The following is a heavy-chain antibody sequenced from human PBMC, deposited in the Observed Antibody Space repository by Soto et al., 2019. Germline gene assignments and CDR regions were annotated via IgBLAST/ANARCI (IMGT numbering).Heavy chain of an antibody. J-gene: IGHJ2*01. Sequence: GGSLRLSCAASGFSFNNVWMNWVRQTPGKGLEWVGRIKSNGDGGTPDYAAPLKGRVTISRDDSTNTLDLQMNNVKSEDTGVYFCVRILHYFGAPRAYFDLWGRGTLVTVSS. CDR3: VRILHYFGAPRAYFDL. CDR2: IKSNGDGGTP. V-gene: IGHV3-15*01. CDR1: GFSFNNVW. D-gene: IGHD3-10*01.